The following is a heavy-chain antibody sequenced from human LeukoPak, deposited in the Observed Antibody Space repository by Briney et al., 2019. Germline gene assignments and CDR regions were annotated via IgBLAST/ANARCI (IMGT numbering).Heavy chain of an antibody. J-gene: IGHJ5*02. CDR1: GFTLSSYS. CDR2: IKQDGSEK. CDR3: ARGGWSFDP. V-gene: IGHV3-7*01. Sequence: GGSLRLSCAASGFTLSSYSMSWVRQAPGKGLEWVANIKQDGSEKYYVDSVKGRFTISRDNAKNSLYLQMNSLRAEDTAVYYCARGGWSFDPWGRGTLVTVSS.